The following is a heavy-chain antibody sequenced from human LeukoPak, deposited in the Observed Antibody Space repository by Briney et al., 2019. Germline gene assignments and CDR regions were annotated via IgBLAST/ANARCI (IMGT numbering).Heavy chain of an antibody. CDR2: INSDGSST. Sequence: GGSLRLSCAASGFTFSSYGMYWVRQAPGKGLVWVSRINSDGSSTSYADSVKGRFTISRDNAKNTLYLQMNSLRAEDTAVYYCARAGYYDILTGYYTPWDYYYYMDVWGKGTTVTISS. J-gene: IGHJ6*03. V-gene: IGHV3-74*01. CDR3: ARAGYYDILTGYYTPWDYYYYMDV. D-gene: IGHD3-9*01. CDR1: GFTFSSYG.